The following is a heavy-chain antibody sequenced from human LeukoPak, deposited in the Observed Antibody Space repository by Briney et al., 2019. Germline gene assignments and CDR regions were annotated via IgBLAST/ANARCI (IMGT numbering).Heavy chain of an antibody. J-gene: IGHJ3*02. CDR1: GFTFNSYP. D-gene: IGHD4/OR15-4a*01. Sequence: TGGSLRLSCSASGFTFNSYPVHWVRQAPGKGLEYVSGISRNGGSTYHADSVKGRFTISRDNSKNTLYLQMSSLRAEDTAVYYCVKESGFMVAPNSAFDIWGQGTMVTVSS. CDR2: ISRNGGST. V-gene: IGHV3-64D*06. CDR3: VKESGFMVAPNSAFDI.